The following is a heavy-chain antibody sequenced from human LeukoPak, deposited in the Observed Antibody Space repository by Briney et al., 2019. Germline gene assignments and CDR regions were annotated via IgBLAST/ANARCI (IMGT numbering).Heavy chain of an antibody. D-gene: IGHD3-3*01. CDR3: ARGHSLLRFLEWLFRSNYFDY. CDR2: INHSGST. CDR1: GGSFSGYY. Sequence: SETLSLTCAVYGGSFSGYYWSWIRQPPGKGLEWIGEINHSGSTNYNPSLKSRVTISVDTSKNQFSLKLGSVTAADTAVYYCARGHSLLRFLEWLFRSNYFDYWGQGTLVTVSS. J-gene: IGHJ4*02. V-gene: IGHV4-34*01.